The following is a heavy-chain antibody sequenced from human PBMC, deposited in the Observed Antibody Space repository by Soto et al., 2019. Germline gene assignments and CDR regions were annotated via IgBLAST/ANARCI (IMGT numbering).Heavy chain of an antibody. J-gene: IGHJ5*02. D-gene: IGHD3-16*01. CDR3: ARVGGINWFDP. CDR1: GGSISSGGYY. Sequence: QVQLQESGPGLVKPSQTLSLTCTVSGGSISSGGYYWSWIRQHPGKGLEWIGYIYYSGSTYYNPSIKSQVTISVDTSKNQFSPKLSSVPAADTAVYSCARVGGINWFDPWGQGTLVTVSS. V-gene: IGHV4-31*01. CDR2: IYYSGST.